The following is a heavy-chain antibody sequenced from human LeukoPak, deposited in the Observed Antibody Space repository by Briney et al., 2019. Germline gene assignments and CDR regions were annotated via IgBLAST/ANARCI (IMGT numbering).Heavy chain of an antibody. J-gene: IGHJ5*02. D-gene: IGHD6-6*01. Sequence: PGGSLRLSCAASGFTFSSYWMHWVRHAPGKGLVWVSRINSDGSSTSYADSVKGRFTNSRDNAKNTLYLQMNSLRAEDTAVYYCARGGSSSLLFNWFDPWGQGTLVTVSS. V-gene: IGHV3-74*01. CDR1: GFTFSSYW. CDR2: INSDGSST. CDR3: ARGGSSSLLFNWFDP.